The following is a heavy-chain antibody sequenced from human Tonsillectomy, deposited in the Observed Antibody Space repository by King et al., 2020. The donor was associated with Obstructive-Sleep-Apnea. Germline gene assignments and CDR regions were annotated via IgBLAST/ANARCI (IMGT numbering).Heavy chain of an antibody. CDR1: GGSISTYY. CDR3: ARSPYGSVIIDCFDP. D-gene: IGHD3-10*01. Sequence: VQLQESGPGLVKPSETLSLTCTVSGGSISTYYWSWLRQPPGKRLEWVGYIYYSGSSNYNPSLKRRVSISVDTSKNQFSLKLTSVTAADTAVYYCARSPYGSVIIDCFDPWGQGTLVTVSS. V-gene: IGHV4-59*01. CDR2: IYYSGSS. J-gene: IGHJ5*02.